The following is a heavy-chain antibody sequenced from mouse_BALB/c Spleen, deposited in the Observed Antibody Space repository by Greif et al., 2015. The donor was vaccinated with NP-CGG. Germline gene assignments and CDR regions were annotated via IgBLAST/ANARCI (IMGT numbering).Heavy chain of an antibody. Sequence: QVQLKDSGPDLVAPSQSLSITCTVSGFSLTSYGVHWVRQPPGKGLEWLVVIWSDGSTTYNSALKSRLSISKDNSKSQVFLKMNGLQTDDTAMYYCARERTLRRGYAMDYWGQGTSVTVSS. J-gene: IGHJ4*01. CDR1: GFSLTSYG. D-gene: IGHD6-1*01. CDR3: ARERTLRRGYAMDY. V-gene: IGHV2-6-2*01. CDR2: IWSDGST.